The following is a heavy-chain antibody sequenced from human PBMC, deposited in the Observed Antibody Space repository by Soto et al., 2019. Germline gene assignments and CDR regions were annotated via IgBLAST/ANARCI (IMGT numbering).Heavy chain of an antibody. V-gene: IGHV1-8*01. CDR1: GYTFISYD. Sequence: ASLKVSCKASGYTFISYDINWVRQATGQGLEWMGWMNPNSGNTGYAQKFQGRVTMTRNTSISTAYMELSSLRSEDTAVYYCAREHSSSWRFDYWGQGTLVTVSS. D-gene: IGHD6-13*01. CDR3: AREHSSSWRFDY. J-gene: IGHJ4*02. CDR2: MNPNSGNT.